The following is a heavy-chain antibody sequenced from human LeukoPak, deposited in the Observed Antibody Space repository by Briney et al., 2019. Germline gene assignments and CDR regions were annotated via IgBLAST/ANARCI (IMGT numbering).Heavy chain of an antibody. CDR3: ARSPTDFWSDYRSEYYYYYYMDV. D-gene: IGHD3-3*01. V-gene: IGHV1-69*05. J-gene: IGHJ6*03. CDR1: GGTFSSYA. Sequence: SVKVSCXASGGTFSSYAISWVRLAPGQGLEWMGGIIPIFGAANYAQKFQGRVTITTDESTSTAYMELSSLRSEDTAVYYCARSPTDFWSDYRSEYYYYYYMDVWGKGTTVTVSS. CDR2: IIPIFGAA.